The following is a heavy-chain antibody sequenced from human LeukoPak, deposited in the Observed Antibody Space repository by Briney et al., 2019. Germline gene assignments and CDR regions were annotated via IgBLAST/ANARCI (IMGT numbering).Heavy chain of an antibody. CDR3: ARSPGYYFDY. V-gene: IGHV4-59*02. J-gene: IGHJ4*02. D-gene: IGHD3-10*01. Sequence: SETLSLTCTVSGGSVSYHYWSWIRQPPGKGLEWIAYIYYSGSTNYNPSLRSRVTISVDTSKNQVSLKLSSVTAADTAVYYCARSPGYYFDYWGQGTLVTVSS. CDR2: IYYSGST. CDR1: GGSVSYHY.